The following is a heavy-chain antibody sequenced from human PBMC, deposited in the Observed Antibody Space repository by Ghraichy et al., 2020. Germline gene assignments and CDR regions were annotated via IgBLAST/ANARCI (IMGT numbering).Heavy chain of an antibody. CDR3: AKEMFSIPRSAFHS. J-gene: IGHJ4*02. V-gene: IGHV3-23*01. CDR2: INGKGDNT. Sequence: GGSLRLSCAASGFTFISYSMSWVRQAPGKGLEWVSGINGKGDNTYYADSVKGRFTISRDSSTNTLYLQLHSLRAEDTAFYFCAKEMFSIPRSAFHSWGQGTLVTVSS. D-gene: IGHD3-3*02. CDR1: GFTFISYS.